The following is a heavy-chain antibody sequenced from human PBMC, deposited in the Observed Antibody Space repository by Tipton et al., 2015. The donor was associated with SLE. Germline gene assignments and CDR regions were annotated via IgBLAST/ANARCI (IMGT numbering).Heavy chain of an antibody. Sequence: SLRLSCAASGFTVSSNYMSWVRQAPGKGLEWVAVISYDGSNKYYADSVKGRFTISRDNSKNTLYLQMNSLRAEDTAVYYCARAGATAFDYWGQGTLVTVSS. CDR1: GFTVSSNY. J-gene: IGHJ4*02. V-gene: IGHV3-30-3*01. D-gene: IGHD5-12*01. CDR3: ARAGATAFDY. CDR2: ISYDGSNK.